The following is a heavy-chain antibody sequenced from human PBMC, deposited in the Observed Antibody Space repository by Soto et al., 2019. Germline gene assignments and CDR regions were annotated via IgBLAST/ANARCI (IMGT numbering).Heavy chain of an antibody. J-gene: IGHJ4*02. D-gene: IGHD1-26*01. CDR3: ARGLISGSHYSGGWYYFDS. Sequence: SETLSLTCTVSGGSISSSSYYWGWIRQPPGKGLEWIGSIYYSGSTYYNPSLKSRVTISVDTSKNQYSLKLSSVTAADTAVYYCARGLISGSHYSGGWYYFDSWGQGTQVT. CDR1: GGSISSSSYY. CDR2: IYYSGST. V-gene: IGHV4-39*01.